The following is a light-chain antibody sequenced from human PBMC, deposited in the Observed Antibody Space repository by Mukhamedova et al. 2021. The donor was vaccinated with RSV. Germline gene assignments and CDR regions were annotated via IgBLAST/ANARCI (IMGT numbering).Light chain of an antibody. CDR1: SGHSSYA. V-gene: IGLV4-69*01. CDR2: LNSDGSH. CDR3: QTWGTGIGV. J-gene: IGLJ2*01. Sequence: TCTLSSGHSSYAIAWHQQQPEKGPRYLMKLNSDGSHSKGDGIPDRFSGSSSGAERYLTISSLQSEDEADYYCQTWGTGIGVFGGG.